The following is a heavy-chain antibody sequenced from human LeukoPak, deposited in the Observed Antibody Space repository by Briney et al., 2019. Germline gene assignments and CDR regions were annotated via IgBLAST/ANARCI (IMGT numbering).Heavy chain of an antibody. CDR3: VRDDSHIWGLAY. V-gene: IGHV1-8*01. Sequence: ASVKVSCKASGYTFTTYDVSWVRQAPGQGLEWVGWMNPHSGNTGYAHKFQGRVTMTRDTSINTAYLELTSLISDDTAVYYCVRDDSHIWGLAYWGQGTLVAVSS. CDR2: MNPHSGNT. J-gene: IGHJ4*02. D-gene: IGHD3-16*01. CDR1: GYTFTTYD.